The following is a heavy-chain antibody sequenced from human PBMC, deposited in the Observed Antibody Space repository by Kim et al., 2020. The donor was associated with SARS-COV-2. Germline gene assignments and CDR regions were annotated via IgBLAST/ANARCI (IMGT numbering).Heavy chain of an antibody. CDR2: IYSDAST. CDR3: TGRSASSGTKFVFDS. D-gene: IGHD1-26*01. V-gene: IGHV3-53*01. J-gene: IGHJ4*02. Sequence: GGSLRLSCAASGFTVSRNYMNWVRQAPGKGLEWVSIIYSDASTTYADSVKGRFTISRDISKNTLYLQMDSLRADDTAVYFCTGRSASSGTKFVFDSWGQG. CDR1: GFTVSRNY.